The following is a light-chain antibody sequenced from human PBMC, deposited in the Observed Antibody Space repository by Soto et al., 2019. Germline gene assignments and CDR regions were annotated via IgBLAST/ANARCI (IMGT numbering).Light chain of an antibody. V-gene: IGKV1-5*03. Sequence: DIQMSQSPSTLYASLGDRVTVTCRASQSINTWLAWYQQKPGKAPKLLMYKASTLQSGVPSRFSGNGSGTEFTLTISSLQPDDLAIYYCQQYSSSLLTFGGGTEVDIK. J-gene: IGKJ4*01. CDR3: QQYSSSLLT. CDR2: KAS. CDR1: QSINTW.